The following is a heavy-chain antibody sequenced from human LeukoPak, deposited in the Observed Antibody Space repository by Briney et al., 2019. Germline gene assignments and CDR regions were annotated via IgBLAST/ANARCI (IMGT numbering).Heavy chain of an antibody. D-gene: IGHD6-13*01. V-gene: IGHV1-46*01. J-gene: IGHJ4*02. CDR3: ARSFSSWSKVDY. Sequence: GASVKVSCKASGYTFTSYYMHWVRQAPGQGLEWMGIINPSGGSTSYAQKFQGRVTMTRDMSTSTVYMELSSLRSEDTAVYHCARSFSSWSKVDYWGQGTLVTVSS. CDR1: GYTFTSYY. CDR2: INPSGGST.